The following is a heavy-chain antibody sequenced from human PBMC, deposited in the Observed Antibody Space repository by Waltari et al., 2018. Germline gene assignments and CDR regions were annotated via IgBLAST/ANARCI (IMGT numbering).Heavy chain of an antibody. D-gene: IGHD6-13*01. CDR3: SRRRARSSRRDY. V-gene: IGHV4-39*07. CDR1: GDSISSSNYY. CDR2: IYYSGGT. Sequence: QLQLQESGPGLVKPSETLSLTCTVSGDSISSSNYYWGWIRQPPGKGLEWIGNIYYSGGTYDHPARKGRGTHSTDTSKNPFSLKPNPWTAAYPAPYYCSRRRARSSRRDYWGQGTLVTVSS. J-gene: IGHJ4*02.